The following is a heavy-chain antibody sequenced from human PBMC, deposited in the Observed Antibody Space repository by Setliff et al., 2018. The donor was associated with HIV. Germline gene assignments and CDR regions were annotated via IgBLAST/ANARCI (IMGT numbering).Heavy chain of an antibody. V-gene: IGHV4-30-2*06. J-gene: IGHJ4*02. D-gene: IGHD3-10*01. CDR1: GDSMSSGDYS. CDR3: VREGAGSGSYYLDF. Sequence: PSETLSLTCAVSGDSMSSGDYSWNWIRQSPGKGLEWIGYIYPSGRTYYNPSLKNRVTMSIDRSKKQFSLNLSSVTAADTALYFCVREGAGSGSYYLDFWGQGILVTVS. CDR2: IYPSGRT.